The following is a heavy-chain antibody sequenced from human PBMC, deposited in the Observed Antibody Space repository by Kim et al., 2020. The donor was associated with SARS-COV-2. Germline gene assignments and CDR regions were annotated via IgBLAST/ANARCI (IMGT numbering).Heavy chain of an antibody. Sequence: ASVKVSCKVSGYTLTELSMHWVRQAPGKGLEWMGGFDPEDGETIYAQNFQGRVTMTEDTSTDTAYMELSSLRSEDTAVYYCATLDSSGYYKEYYIDYWGQGTLVTVSS. J-gene: IGHJ4*02. CDR1: GYTLTELS. CDR2: FDPEDGET. CDR3: ATLDSSGYYKEYYIDY. V-gene: IGHV1-24*01. D-gene: IGHD3-22*01.